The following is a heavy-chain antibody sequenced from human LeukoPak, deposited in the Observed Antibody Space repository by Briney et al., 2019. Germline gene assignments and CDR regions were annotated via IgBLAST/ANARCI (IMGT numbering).Heavy chain of an antibody. CDR1: GFTFSSYA. CDR3: ANAYCSSTSCPLD. D-gene: IGHD2-2*01. V-gene: IGHV3-23*01. CDR2: ISGSGGST. Sequence: GGSLRLSCAASGFTFSSYAMSWVRQAPGKGLEWVSAISGSGGSTYYADSVKGRFTVSRDNSKNTLYLQMNSLRAEDTAVYYCANAYCSSTSCPLDWGQGTLVTVSS. J-gene: IGHJ4*02.